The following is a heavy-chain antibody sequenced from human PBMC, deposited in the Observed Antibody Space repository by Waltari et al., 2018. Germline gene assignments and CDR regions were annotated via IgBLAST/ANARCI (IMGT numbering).Heavy chain of an antibody. CDR2: IYSGGST. J-gene: IGHJ4*02. D-gene: IGHD3-22*01. Sequence: EVQLVESGGGLIQPGGSLRLSCAASGFTVSSNYMSWVRQAPGTGLGWVSVIYSGGSTYYADSVKGRFTISRDNSKNTLYLQMNSLRAEDTAVYYCARVKERITMIVVASHSFGFDYWGQGTLVTVSS. CDR1: GFTVSSNY. CDR3: ARVKERITMIVVASHSFGFDY. V-gene: IGHV3-53*01.